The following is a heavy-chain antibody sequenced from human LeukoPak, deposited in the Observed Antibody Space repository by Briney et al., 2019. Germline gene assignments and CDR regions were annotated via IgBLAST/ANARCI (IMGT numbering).Heavy chain of an antibody. J-gene: IGHJ4*02. V-gene: IGHV3-33*01. CDR3: ARDPPDY. CDR1: GFTFSTYG. Sequence: GGSLRLSCAASGFTFSTYGMHWVRQAPGKGLEWVAVIWYDGSSKYYADSVKGRFTISRDNSKNTLYLQMNSLRVDDTAVYYCARDPPDYWGQGILVTVSS. CDR2: IWYDGSSK.